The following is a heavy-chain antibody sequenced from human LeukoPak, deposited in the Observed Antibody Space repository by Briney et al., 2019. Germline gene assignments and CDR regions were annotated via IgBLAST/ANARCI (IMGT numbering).Heavy chain of an antibody. V-gene: IGHV5-51*01. CDR3: ARSCGGDCSSGVHDY. D-gene: IGHD2-21*01. CDR2: IYPGDSDT. Sequence: GESLKISCKGSGYSFTSYWIGWVRQMPGKGLEWMGIIYPGDSDTRYSPSFQGQVTISADKSISTAYMELSRLRSDDTAVYYCARSCGGDCSSGVHDYWGQGTLVTVSS. CDR1: GYSFTSYW. J-gene: IGHJ4*02.